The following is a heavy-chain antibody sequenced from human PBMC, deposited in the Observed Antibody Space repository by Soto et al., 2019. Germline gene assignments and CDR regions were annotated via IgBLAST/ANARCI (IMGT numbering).Heavy chain of an antibody. V-gene: IGHV3-30-3*01. J-gene: IGHJ4*02. Sequence: QVQLVESGGGVVQPGRSLRLSCAASGFTFSSYAMHWVRQAPGKGLEWVAVISYDGNNKYYADSVRGRFTISRDTSKNTLYLQMNSLRAEDTAIYYCARGGIITTAYYFDYWGQGTLVTVSS. CDR1: GFTFSSYA. CDR2: ISYDGNNK. CDR3: ARGGIITTAYYFDY. D-gene: IGHD2-21*02.